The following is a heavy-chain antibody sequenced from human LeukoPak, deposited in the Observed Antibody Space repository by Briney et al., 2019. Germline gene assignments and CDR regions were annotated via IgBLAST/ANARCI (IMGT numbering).Heavy chain of an antibody. CDR2: INWNGGST. D-gene: IGHD6-19*01. CDR3: ARVSDISVAAYFDY. V-gene: IGHV3-20*04. J-gene: IGHJ4*02. Sequence: PGGSLRLSCAASGFTFDDYGLSWVRQAPGKGLECVSTINWNGGSTGYADSVKGRFTISRDNAKNSLYLQMNSLRAEDTALYYCARVSDISVAAYFDYWGQGTLVTVSS. CDR1: GFTFDDYG.